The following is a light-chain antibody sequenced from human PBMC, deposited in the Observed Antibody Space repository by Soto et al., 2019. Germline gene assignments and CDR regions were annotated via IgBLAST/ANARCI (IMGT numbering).Light chain of an antibody. Sequence: DIQMTQSPSSLSASVGDRVTITFQASHDITNYLNWYQHKQGKAPKLLIYGASNLETGVPSRFSGSGSGTDFTCHISRLQPEDITTYYCQYCDYLPLFGPGTTVDF. CDR3: QYCDYLPL. V-gene: IGKV1-33*01. J-gene: IGKJ3*01. CDR1: HDITNY. CDR2: GAS.